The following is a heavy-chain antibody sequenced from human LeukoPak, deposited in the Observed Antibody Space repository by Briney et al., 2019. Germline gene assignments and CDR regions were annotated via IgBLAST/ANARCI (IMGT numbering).Heavy chain of an antibody. Sequence: GGSLRLSCAASGFTFANYAMTWVRQAPGKGLDWVSLISGGGSNTYYTDSVQGRFTISRDNSGNTLYLQMSSLRAEDTAIYYCAKERGISYTYEFDYWGQGALVTVSS. J-gene: IGHJ4*02. CDR3: AKERGISYTYEFDY. V-gene: IGHV3-23*01. D-gene: IGHD3-16*01. CDR2: ISGGGSNT. CDR1: GFTFANYA.